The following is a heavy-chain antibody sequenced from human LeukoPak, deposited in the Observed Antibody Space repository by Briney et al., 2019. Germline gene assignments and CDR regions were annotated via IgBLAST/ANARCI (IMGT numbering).Heavy chain of an antibody. CDR2: INHSGST. D-gene: IGHD5-24*01. J-gene: IGHJ5*02. Sequence: PSETLSLTCAVYGGSFSAYYWSWIRQPPGKGLEWIGEINHSGSTNYNPSLKSRVTISVDTSKNQFSLKLSSVTDADTAMYYCARSFYNTGGWFDPWGQGTLVTVSS. CDR3: ARSFYNTGGWFDP. V-gene: IGHV4-34*01. CDR1: GGSFSAYY.